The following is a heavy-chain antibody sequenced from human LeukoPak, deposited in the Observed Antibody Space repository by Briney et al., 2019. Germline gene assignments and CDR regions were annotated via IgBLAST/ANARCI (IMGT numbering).Heavy chain of an antibody. Sequence: GGSLTLSCAASGFTFSIYWMSCVREAPGKGLERVANIEKDGSDKYYVDSVKGRFTISRDNAKNSLSLQMNSLRAEDTAVYYCARAHSSNFYSWLYWGQGTLVTVSS. CDR1: GFTFSIYW. CDR3: ARAHSSNFYSWLY. D-gene: IGHD6-13*01. CDR2: IEKDGSDK. J-gene: IGHJ4*02. V-gene: IGHV3-7*04.